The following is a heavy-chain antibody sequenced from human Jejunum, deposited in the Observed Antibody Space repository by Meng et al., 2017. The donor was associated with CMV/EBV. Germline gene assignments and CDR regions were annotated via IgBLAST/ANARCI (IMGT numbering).Heavy chain of an antibody. CDR3: ATGVADFEY. CDR1: GYTFTSYD. Sequence: QVKLGQSGAEVKKPGASVKVSCKASGYTFTSYDINWVRQGTGQGLEWMGWMNPNRGTTGYAQKFQGRVTMTRNISKSTAYMDLSSLRSEDTAVYYCATGVADFEYWGQGTLVTVSS. J-gene: IGHJ4*02. D-gene: IGHD6-19*01. V-gene: IGHV1-8*01. CDR2: MNPNRGTT.